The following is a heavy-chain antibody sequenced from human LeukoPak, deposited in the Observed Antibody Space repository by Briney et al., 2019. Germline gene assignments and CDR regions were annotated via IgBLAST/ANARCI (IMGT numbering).Heavy chain of an antibody. CDR1: GYSISSGYY. V-gene: IGHV4-38-2*02. D-gene: IGHD6-19*01. CDR2: IYHSGST. Sequence: SETLSLTCTVSGYSISSGYYWGWIRQPPGKGLEWIGSIYHSGSTYYNPSLKSRVTISVDTSKNQFSLKLSPVTAADTAVHYCARDRQWLAQCYFDYWGQGTLVTVSS. CDR3: ARDRQWLAQCYFDY. J-gene: IGHJ4*02.